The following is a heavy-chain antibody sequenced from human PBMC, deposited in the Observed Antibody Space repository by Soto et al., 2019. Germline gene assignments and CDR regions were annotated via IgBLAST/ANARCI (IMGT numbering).Heavy chain of an antibody. CDR1: GGTFSSYA. CDR2: IIPIFGTA. Sequence: SVKVSCKASGGTFSSYAISWVRQAPGQGLEWMGGIIPIFGTANYAQKFQGRVTITADESTSTAYMELSSLRSEDTAVYYCARAGQDSYGYYYYGMDVWGQGTTVTVSS. J-gene: IGHJ6*02. CDR3: ARAGQDSYGYYYYGMDV. V-gene: IGHV1-69*13. D-gene: IGHD5-18*01.